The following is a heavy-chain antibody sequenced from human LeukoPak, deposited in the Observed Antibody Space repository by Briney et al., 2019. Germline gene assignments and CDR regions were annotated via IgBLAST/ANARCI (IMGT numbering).Heavy chain of an antibody. J-gene: IGHJ4*02. CDR3: AKARGLGIVGAHFDY. Sequence: PGGSLRLSCAASGFTFSSYAMSWVRQAPGKGLEWVSTISGSGGNTYYADSVKGRFTISRDNSKNTLHLQMNSLRAEDTAVYYCAKARGLGIVGAHFDYWGQGTLVTVSS. CDR1: GFTFSSYA. V-gene: IGHV3-23*01. D-gene: IGHD1-26*01. CDR2: ISGSGGNT.